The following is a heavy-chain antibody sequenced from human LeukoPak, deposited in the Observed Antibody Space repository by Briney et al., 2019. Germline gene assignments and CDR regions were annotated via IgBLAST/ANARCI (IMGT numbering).Heavy chain of an antibody. CDR3: ARRSRNDIVLMVYAIEYYFDY. V-gene: IGHV3-7*01. CDR2: IKQDGSEK. Sequence: GGSLRLSCAASGFTFSSYWMSWVRQAPGKGLEWVANIKQDGSEKYYVDSVKGRFTISRDNAKNSLYLQMNSLRAEDTAVYYCARRSRNDIVLMVYAIEYYFDYWGQGTLVTVSS. D-gene: IGHD2-8*01. CDR1: GFTFSSYW. J-gene: IGHJ4*02.